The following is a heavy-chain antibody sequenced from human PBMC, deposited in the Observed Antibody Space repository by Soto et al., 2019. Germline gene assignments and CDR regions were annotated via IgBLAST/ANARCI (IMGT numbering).Heavy chain of an antibody. CDR1: GGTFSSYA. CDR3: ARSRYYYDSSGYYYFDY. Sequence: QVQLVQSGAEVKKPGSSVKVSCKASGGTFSSYAISWVRQAPGQGLEWMGGIIPIFGTANYAQKFQGRVKITADESTSTAYMELSSLRSEDTAVYYCARSRYYYDSSGYYYFDYWGQGTLVTVSS. J-gene: IGHJ4*02. CDR2: IIPIFGTA. V-gene: IGHV1-69*12. D-gene: IGHD3-22*01.